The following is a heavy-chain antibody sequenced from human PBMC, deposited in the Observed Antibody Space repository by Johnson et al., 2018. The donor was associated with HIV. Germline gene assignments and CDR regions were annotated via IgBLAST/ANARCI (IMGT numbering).Heavy chain of an antibody. Sequence: VQLVESGGGLVQPGGSLRLSCAASGFTVSSNYMSWVRQAPGKGLEWVSVIYSGGSTYYADSVKGRFTISRDNSNKTVSLQMNSLGPEDTAVYYCARAGIAARPPTRPPDAFDIWGQGTMVTVSS. CDR3: ARAGIAARPPTRPPDAFDI. J-gene: IGHJ3*02. CDR1: GFTVSSNY. D-gene: IGHD6-6*01. CDR2: IYSGGST. V-gene: IGHV3-66*02.